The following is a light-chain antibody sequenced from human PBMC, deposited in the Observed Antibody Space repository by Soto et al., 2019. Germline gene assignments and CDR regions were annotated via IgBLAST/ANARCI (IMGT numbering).Light chain of an antibody. Sequence: EIVMTQSPATLSVSPGERVTLSCRAGQSVSSRLAWYQQKPGQAPRLLIYGASIRATGIPARFSGSGSGTECTLTISSLQSEDFAVYYCQQYNDWPPYTFGQGTKLEIK. CDR2: GAS. CDR1: QSVSSR. J-gene: IGKJ2*01. CDR3: QQYNDWPPYT. V-gene: IGKV3-15*01.